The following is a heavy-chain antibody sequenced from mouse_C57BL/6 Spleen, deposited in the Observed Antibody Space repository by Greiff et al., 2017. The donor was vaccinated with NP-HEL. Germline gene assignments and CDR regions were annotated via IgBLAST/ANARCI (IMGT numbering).Heavy chain of an antibody. Sequence: QVQLQQSGAELMKPGASVKLSCKATGYTFTGYWIEWVKQRPGHGLEWIGEILPGSGSTNYNEKFKGKATFTADTSSNTAYMQLSSLTTEDSANYYCARKGLYYYGSSYGTDVWGTGTTVTVSS. CDR2: ILPGSGST. V-gene: IGHV1-9*01. J-gene: IGHJ1*03. CDR3: ARKGLYYYGSSYGTDV. CDR1: GYTFTGYW. D-gene: IGHD1-1*01.